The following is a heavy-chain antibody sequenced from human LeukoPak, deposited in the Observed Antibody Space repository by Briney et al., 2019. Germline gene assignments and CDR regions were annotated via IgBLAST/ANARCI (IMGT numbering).Heavy chain of an antibody. D-gene: IGHD2-2*01. CDR1: GFTFSSYS. Sequence: GGSLRLSCAASGFTFSSYSMNWVRQAPGKGLEWVSSISSSSSYIYYADSVKGRFTISRDNAKNSLYLQMNSLRAEDTAVYYCASRSSVPSTGPGWGQGTLVTVSS. CDR2: ISSSSSYI. CDR3: ASRSSVPSTGPG. V-gene: IGHV3-21*01. J-gene: IGHJ4*02.